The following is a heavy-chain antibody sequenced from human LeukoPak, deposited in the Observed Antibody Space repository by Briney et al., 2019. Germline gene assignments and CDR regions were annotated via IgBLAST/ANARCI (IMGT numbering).Heavy chain of an antibody. Sequence: GGSLRLSCAASGFTFNSYGMHWVRQAPGKGLEWVAVISYDGSNKYYADSVKGRFTISRDNSKNSLYLQMNSLRAEDTAVYYCARSIGSWNAFDYWGQGTLVTVSS. CDR2: ISYDGSNK. CDR3: ARSIGSWNAFDY. D-gene: IGHD6-13*01. CDR1: GFTFNSYG. J-gene: IGHJ4*02. V-gene: IGHV3-30*03.